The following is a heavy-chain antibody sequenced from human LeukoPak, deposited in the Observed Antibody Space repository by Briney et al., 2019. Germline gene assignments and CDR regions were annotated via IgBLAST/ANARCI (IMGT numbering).Heavy chain of an antibody. CDR1: GGSISGYY. Sequence: SETLSLTCAVYGGSISGYYWSWIRQPPGKGLEWIGEINHSGSTNYNPSLKSRVTISVDTSKNQFSLKLSSVTAADTAVYYCATGYCSGGSCYFGYWGQGTLVTVSS. CDR2: INHSGST. V-gene: IGHV4-34*01. CDR3: ATGYCSGGSCYFGY. D-gene: IGHD2-15*01. J-gene: IGHJ4*02.